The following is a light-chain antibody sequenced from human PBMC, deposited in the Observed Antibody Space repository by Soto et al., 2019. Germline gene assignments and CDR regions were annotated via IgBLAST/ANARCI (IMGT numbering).Light chain of an antibody. J-gene: IGKJ5*01. CDR3: QQRHMWPIK. V-gene: IGKV3-11*01. Sequence: EVVLTQSPVTLSLSPGERATLSCRASQSFRGLLAWYQQKPGQAPRLPIYDAYNRATGIPPRFSGSGSGTECTLTISSIEPEDSAVYYCQQRHMWPIKFGQGTRREIK. CDR2: DAY. CDR1: QSFRGL.